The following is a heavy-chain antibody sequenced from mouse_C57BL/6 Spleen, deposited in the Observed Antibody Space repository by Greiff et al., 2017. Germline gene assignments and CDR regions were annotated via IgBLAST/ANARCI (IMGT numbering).Heavy chain of an antibody. J-gene: IGHJ3*01. V-gene: IGHV1-83*01. CDR1: YTFTDYYM. CDR2: YPGSGNTY. CDR3: RD. Sequence: VQLQQSGPELVKPGASVKMSCKASGYTFTDYYMHWVKQKPGKGLEWIGEIYPGSGNTYYNEKFKGKATLTADTSSSTAYMQLSSLTSEDSAVYFCARDWGQGTLVTVSA.